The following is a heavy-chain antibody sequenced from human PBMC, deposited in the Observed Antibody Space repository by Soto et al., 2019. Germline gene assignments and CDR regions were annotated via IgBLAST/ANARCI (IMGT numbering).Heavy chain of an antibody. CDR3: ARGFAEVQRQDRNYYYYYGMDV. J-gene: IGHJ6*02. V-gene: IGHV3-30-3*01. CDR2: ISYDGSNK. Sequence: QVQLVESGGGVVQPGRSLRLSCAASGFTFSSYAMHWVRQAPGKGLEWVAVISYDGSNKYYADSVKGRFTISRDNSKNTLYLQMNSMRDEDKAVYYCARGFAEVQRQDRNYYYYYGMDVWGQGTTVTVSS. D-gene: IGHD2-15*01. CDR1: GFTFSSYA.